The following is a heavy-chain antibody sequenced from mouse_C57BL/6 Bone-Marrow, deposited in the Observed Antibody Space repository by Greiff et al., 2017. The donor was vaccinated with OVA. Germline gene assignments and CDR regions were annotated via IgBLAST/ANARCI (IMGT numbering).Heavy chain of an antibody. V-gene: IGHV1-50*01. Sequence: QVQLQQPGAELVKPGASVKLSCKASGYTFTSYWMQWVKQRPGQGLEWIGEIDPSDSYTNYNQKFKGKATLTVDTSSSTAYMQLSSLTSEDSAVYYCARWLDGYYRYFDVWGTGTTVTVSS. CDR2: IDPSDSYT. J-gene: IGHJ1*03. D-gene: IGHD2-3*01. CDR1: GYTFTSYW. CDR3: ARWLDGYYRYFDV.